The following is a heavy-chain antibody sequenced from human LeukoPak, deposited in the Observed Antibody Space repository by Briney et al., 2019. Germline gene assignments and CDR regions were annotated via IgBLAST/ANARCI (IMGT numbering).Heavy chain of an antibody. V-gene: IGHV4-59*01. J-gene: IGHJ5*02. CDR3: ARVPYGSGENWFDP. CDR2: IYYSGST. D-gene: IGHD3-10*01. Sequence: SETLSLTCTVSGGSISSYYWSWIRQPPGKGLEWIGYIYYSGSTNYNPSLKSRVTISVDTSKNQFSLKLSSVTAADTAVYYCARVPYGSGENWFDPWGQGALVTVSS. CDR1: GGSISSYY.